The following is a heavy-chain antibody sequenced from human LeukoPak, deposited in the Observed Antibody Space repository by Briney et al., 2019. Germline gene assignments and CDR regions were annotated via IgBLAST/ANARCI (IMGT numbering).Heavy chain of an antibody. D-gene: IGHD6-13*01. CDR2: ISGSGGT. V-gene: IGHV3-23*01. J-gene: IGHJ4*02. Sequence: GGSLRLSCAASGFTFSSYAMSWVRQAPGKGLEWVSAISGSGGTYYADSVKGRFTISRDNSKNTLYLQMNSLRAEDTAVYYCAKTRGIAAAGTPYYWGQGTLVTVSS. CDR3: AKTRGIAAAGTPYY. CDR1: GFTFSSYA.